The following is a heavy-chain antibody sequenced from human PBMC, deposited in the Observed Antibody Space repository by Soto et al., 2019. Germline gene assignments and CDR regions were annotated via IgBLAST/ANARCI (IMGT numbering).Heavy chain of an antibody. CDR3: SRRNFFYDFWSGYYNTPMSFDY. V-gene: IGHV4-39*01. D-gene: IGHD3-3*01. J-gene: IGHJ4*02. Sequence: SETLSLTCTVSGGSISSSSYYWGWIRQPPGKGLEWIGSIYYSGSTYCNPSLKSRVTISVDTSKNQFSLKLSSVTAADTAVYYCSRRNFFYDFWSGYYNTPMSFDYWGQGTLVTVSS. CDR1: GGSISSSSYY. CDR2: IYYSGST.